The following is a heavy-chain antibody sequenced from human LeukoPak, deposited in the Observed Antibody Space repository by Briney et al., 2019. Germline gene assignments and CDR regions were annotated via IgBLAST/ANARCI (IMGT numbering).Heavy chain of an antibody. CDR3: ARDRYYASGTYPDY. CDR1: GGSISSYY. D-gene: IGHD3-10*01. CDR2: IYTTGST. V-gene: IGHV4-4*07. Sequence: SETLSLTCTVSGGSISSYYWSWIRQPAGKGLEWIGRIYTTGSTNYNPSLKSRVTMSVDTSKNQFSLKPSSVTAADTAVYYCARDRYYASGTYPDYWGQGTLVTVSS. J-gene: IGHJ4*02.